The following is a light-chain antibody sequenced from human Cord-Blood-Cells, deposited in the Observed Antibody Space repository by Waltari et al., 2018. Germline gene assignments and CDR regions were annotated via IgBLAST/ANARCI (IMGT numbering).Light chain of an antibody. CDR3: SSYTSSSTLV. CDR1: SSDVGGYNY. J-gene: IGLJ1*01. V-gene: IGLV2-14*01. Sequence: QSALTQPASVSGSPGQSITISCTGTSSDVGGYNYVSWYQQHPGKAPKLMIYEVSNRPSGVSNRFSCSNAGHKDSLTISGLQAGDEADYYCSSYTSSSTLVFGTGTKVTVL. CDR2: EVS.